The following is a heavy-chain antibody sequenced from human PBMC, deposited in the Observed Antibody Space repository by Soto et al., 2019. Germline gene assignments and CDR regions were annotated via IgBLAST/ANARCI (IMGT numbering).Heavy chain of an antibody. CDR3: ASGASRWYPYFFDS. J-gene: IGHJ4*02. CDR2: IIPYYTTL. CDR1: EGTFNSYA. D-gene: IGHD6-13*01. V-gene: IGHV1-69*01. Sequence: QAQVVQSGAEVRKPGSSVKLSCKASEGTFNSYAIAWVRQAPGQGLEWRGGIIPYYTTLNYAQKFQDRVTITADDSTNTVYMELSSLRSDDTAVYFFASGASRWYPYFFDSWAQGTLVTVSS.